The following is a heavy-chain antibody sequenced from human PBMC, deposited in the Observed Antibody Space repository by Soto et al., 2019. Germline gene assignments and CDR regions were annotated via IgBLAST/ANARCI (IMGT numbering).Heavy chain of an antibody. Sequence: SETLSLTCTVSGGSISSGGYYWSWIRQHPGKGLEWIGYIYYSGSTYYNPSLKSRVTISVDTSKNQFSLKLSSVTAADTAVYYCARGSAMVHYFDYWGQGTLVTVSS. CDR3: ARGSAMVHYFDY. J-gene: IGHJ4*02. CDR1: GGSISSGGYY. D-gene: IGHD3-10*01. CDR2: IYYSGST. V-gene: IGHV4-31*03.